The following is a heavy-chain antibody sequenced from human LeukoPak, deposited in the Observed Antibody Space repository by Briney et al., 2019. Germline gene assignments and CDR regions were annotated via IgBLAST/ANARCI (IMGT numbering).Heavy chain of an antibody. CDR3: ARDTSSGSYQPFDY. Sequence: GASVKVSCKASGYTFTSYGISWVRQAPGQGLEWMGWISAYNGNTNYAQKLQGRVTMTTDTSTSTAYMELSSLRSEDTAVYYCARDTSSGSYQPFDYWGQGTLVTVSS. CDR1: GYTFTSYG. D-gene: IGHD1-26*01. V-gene: IGHV1-18*01. CDR2: ISAYNGNT. J-gene: IGHJ4*02.